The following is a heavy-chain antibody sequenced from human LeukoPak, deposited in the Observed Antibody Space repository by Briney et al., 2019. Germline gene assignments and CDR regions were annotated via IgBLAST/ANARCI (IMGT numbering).Heavy chain of an antibody. D-gene: IGHD6-19*01. CDR2: IRSKAYGGTT. CDR3: TRVPSGYSRGWTPFAYYYYYMDV. J-gene: IGHJ6*03. V-gene: IGHV3-49*04. CDR1: GFTFSSYW. Sequence: GGSLRLSCAASGFTFSSYWMSWVRQAPGKGLEWVGFIRSKAYGGTTEYAASVKGRFTISRDDSKSIAYLQMNSLKTEDTAVYYCTRVPSGYSRGWTPFAYYYYYMDVWGKGTTVTVSS.